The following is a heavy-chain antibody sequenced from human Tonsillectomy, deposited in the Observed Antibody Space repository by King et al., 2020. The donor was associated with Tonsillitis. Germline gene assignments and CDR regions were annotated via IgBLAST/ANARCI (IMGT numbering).Heavy chain of an antibody. D-gene: IGHD3-16*01. CDR1: GFSLTTRGMC. Sequence: TLKESGPALVKPTQTLTLTCTFSGFSLTTRGMCVSWIRQPPGKALEWLALIDWDDDIYYITSLKTRLTIYTDTSKNQVVLTMTNMDPVDTATYYCARSWGEYGDNNYFYSYGMDVWGQGTTVTVSS. J-gene: IGHJ6*02. CDR3: ARSWGEYGDNNYFYSYGMDV. V-gene: IGHV2-70*01. CDR2: IDWDDDI.